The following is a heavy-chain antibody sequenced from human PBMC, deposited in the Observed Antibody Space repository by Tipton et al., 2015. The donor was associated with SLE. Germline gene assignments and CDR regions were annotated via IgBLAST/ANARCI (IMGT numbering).Heavy chain of an antibody. V-gene: IGHV4-38-2*01. CDR3: VRDDGSGPYYYGMDV. D-gene: IGHD2-2*03. CDR1: GYSISIDYY. CDR2: IYHSGST. Sequence: TLSLTCAVSGYSISIDYYWGWIRQPPGKGLEWIGSIYHSGSTYYNPSLKSRVTILIDTSKNQFSLKLSSVTAADTAVYYCVRDDGSGPYYYGMDVWGQGTTVTVSS. J-gene: IGHJ6*02.